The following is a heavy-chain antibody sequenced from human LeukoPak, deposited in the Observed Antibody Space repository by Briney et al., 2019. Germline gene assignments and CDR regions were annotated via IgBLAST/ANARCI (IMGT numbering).Heavy chain of an antibody. CDR1: GFSFSSNW. D-gene: IGHD4-23*01. V-gene: IGHV3-7*01. CDR2: INQDGSQM. Sequence: GGSLRLSCAASGFSFSSNWMVWVRQAPGEGLEWVANINQDGSQMYYVDSVKGRFTIFRDNAKSSLFLQMNSLRVEDTAVYYCARGRPHGNDYWGQGTLVTVSS. J-gene: IGHJ4*02. CDR3: ARGRPHGNDY.